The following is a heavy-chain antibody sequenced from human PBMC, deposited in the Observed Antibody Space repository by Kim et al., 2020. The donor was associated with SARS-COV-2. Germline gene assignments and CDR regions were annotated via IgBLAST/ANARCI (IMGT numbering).Heavy chain of an antibody. D-gene: IGHD3-22*01. CDR1: GGSISSGSYY. J-gene: IGHJ6*04. CDR2: IYTSGST. Sequence: SETLSLTCTVSGGSISSGSYYWSWIRQPAGKGLEWIGRIYTSGSTNYNPSLKSRVTISVDTSKNQFSLKLSSVTAADTAVYYCARGGVATYYYDSSGYRYYYGMDVWGEGTTVTVSP. V-gene: IGHV4-61*02. CDR3: ARGGVATYYYDSSGYRYYYGMDV.